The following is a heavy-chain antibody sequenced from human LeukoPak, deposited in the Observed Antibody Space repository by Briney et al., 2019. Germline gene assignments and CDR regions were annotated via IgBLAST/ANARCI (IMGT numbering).Heavy chain of an antibody. Sequence: GGSLRLSCAASGFTFSSYSMNWVRQAPGKGLEWVSYISSSSSTIYYADSVKGRFTISRDNAKNSLYLQMNSLRAEDTAVYYCARADTAMVPDYWGQGTLVTVSS. J-gene: IGHJ4*02. V-gene: IGHV3-48*01. CDR1: GFTFSSYS. CDR2: ISSSSSTI. CDR3: ARADTAMVPDY. D-gene: IGHD5-18*01.